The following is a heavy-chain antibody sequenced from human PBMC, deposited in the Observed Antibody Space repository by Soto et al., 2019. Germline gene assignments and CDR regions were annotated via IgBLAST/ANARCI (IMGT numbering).Heavy chain of an antibody. CDR2: INPSGDST. D-gene: IGHD6-13*01. J-gene: IGHJ4*02. Sequence: GGSLRLSCVASGFTFSRHGLSWVRQAPGKGLEWVSTINPSGDSTFYADSVKGRFTISRDNSKNTVYLQMNSLSFGDTAVYLCAKVDVSTAGSFDYWGQGALVTVSS. V-gene: IGHV3-23*01. CDR3: AKVDVSTAGSFDY. CDR1: GFTFSRHG.